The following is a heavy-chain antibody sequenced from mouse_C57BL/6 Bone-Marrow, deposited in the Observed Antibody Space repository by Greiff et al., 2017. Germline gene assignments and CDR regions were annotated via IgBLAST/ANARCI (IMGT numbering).Heavy chain of an antibody. Sequence: QVQLQPPGAELVMPGASVKLSCKASGYTFTSYWMHWVKQRPGQGLEWIGEIDPSDSYTNYNQKFKGKSTLTVDKSSSTAYMQLSSLTSEDSAVYYCARKELGAMDYWGQGTSVTVSS. D-gene: IGHD4-1*01. V-gene: IGHV1-69*01. J-gene: IGHJ4*01. CDR2: IDPSDSYT. CDR1: GYTFTSYW. CDR3: ARKELGAMDY.